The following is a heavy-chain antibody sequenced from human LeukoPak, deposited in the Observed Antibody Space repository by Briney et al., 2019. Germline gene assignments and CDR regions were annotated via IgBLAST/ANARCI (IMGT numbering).Heavy chain of an antibody. CDR1: GYTFTSYY. V-gene: IGHV1-46*01. CDR2: INPSGGST. D-gene: IGHD3-9*01. J-gene: IGHJ6*02. Sequence: ASVKVSCKASGYTFTSYYMHWVRQAPGQGLEWMGIINPSGGSTSYAQKFQGRVTMTRDTSTSTVYMELSSLRSEDTAVYYCARDSDILTGYYNYYYYGMDVWGQGTTVTVSS. CDR3: ARDSDILTGYYNYYYYGMDV.